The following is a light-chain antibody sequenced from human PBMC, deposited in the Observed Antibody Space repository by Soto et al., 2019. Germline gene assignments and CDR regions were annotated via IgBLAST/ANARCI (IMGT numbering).Light chain of an antibody. CDR3: CSYAGSYV. CDR1: SSDVGGYNY. V-gene: IGLV2-11*01. Sequence: QSVLTQPRSVSGSPGQSVTISCTGTSSDVGGYNYVSWYQQHPGKAPKLMIYDVSKRPSGVPDRFSGSKSGNTASLTISGLQAEDEADYYCCSYAGSYVFGTGTMATVL. J-gene: IGLJ1*01. CDR2: DVS.